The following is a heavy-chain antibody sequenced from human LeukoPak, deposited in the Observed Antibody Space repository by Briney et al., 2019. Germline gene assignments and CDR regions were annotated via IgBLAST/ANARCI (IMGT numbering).Heavy chain of an antibody. CDR1: GDSVSSSA. J-gene: IGHJ4*02. CDR2: TYYRSKWYN. Sequence: SQTLSLTFAISGDSVSSSAWNWIRQSPSRGLEWLGRTYYRSKWYNDYAVSVKSRITINPDISKNQFSLQLNSVTPDDTAIYYCARGGRGYCTSSTCYFDYWGQGTLVTVSS. D-gene: IGHD2-2*01. V-gene: IGHV6-1*01. CDR3: ARGGRGYCTSSTCYFDY.